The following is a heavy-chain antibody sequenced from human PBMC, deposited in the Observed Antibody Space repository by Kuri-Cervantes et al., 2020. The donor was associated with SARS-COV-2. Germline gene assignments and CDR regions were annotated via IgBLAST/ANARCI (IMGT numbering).Heavy chain of an antibody. Sequence: GGSLRLSCAASGFTFSSYGMHWVRQAPGKGLEWVAVIWYDGSNKYYADSVKGRFTISRDNAKNSLYLQMNSLRAEDTALYYCARDRIEDFWSGPMNWFDPWGQGTLVTVSS. CDR3: ARDRIEDFWSGPMNWFDP. CDR1: GFTFSSYG. D-gene: IGHD3-3*01. CDR2: IWYDGSNK. J-gene: IGHJ5*02. V-gene: IGHV3-33*01.